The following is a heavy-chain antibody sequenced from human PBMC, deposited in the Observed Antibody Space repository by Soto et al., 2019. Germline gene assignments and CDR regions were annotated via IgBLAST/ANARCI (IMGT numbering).Heavy chain of an antibody. Sequence: SETLSLTCAVYGGSFSGYYWSWIRQPPGKGLEWIGEINHSGSTNYNPSLKSRVTISVDTSKNQFSLKLSSVTAADTAVYYCARGWNSSSSRYYYYMDVWGKGIMVTVSS. CDR1: GGSFSGYY. CDR2: INHSGST. D-gene: IGHD6-6*01. V-gene: IGHV4-34*01. J-gene: IGHJ6*03. CDR3: ARGWNSSSSRYYYYMDV.